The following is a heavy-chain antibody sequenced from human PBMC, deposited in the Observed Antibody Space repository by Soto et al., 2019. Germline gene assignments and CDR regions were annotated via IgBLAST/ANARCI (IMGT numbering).Heavy chain of an antibody. J-gene: IGHJ4*02. CDR1: GFTFSSYA. Sequence: EVQLLESGGGLVQPGGSLRLSCAASGFTFSSYAMSWVRQAPGKGLEWVSAISGSGGSTYYADSVKGRFTISRDNSKNPLYLQMNSLRAEDTAVYYCAKEGFVGYCSGGSCSADYWGQGTLVTVSS. CDR3: AKEGFVGYCSGGSCSADY. D-gene: IGHD2-15*01. CDR2: ISGSGGST. V-gene: IGHV3-23*01.